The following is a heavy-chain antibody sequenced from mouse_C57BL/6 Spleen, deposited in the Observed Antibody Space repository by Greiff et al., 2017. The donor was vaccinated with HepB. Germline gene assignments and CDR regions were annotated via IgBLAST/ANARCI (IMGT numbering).Heavy chain of an antibody. CDR1: GYTFTDYY. D-gene: IGHD3-2*02. V-gene: IGHV1-19*01. Sequence: VHVKQSGPVLVKPGASVKMSCKASGYTFTDYYMNWVKQSHGKSPEWIGVINPYNGGTSYNQKFKGKATLTVDKSSSTAYMELNSLTSEDSAVYYCARSGDSSGYGFAYWGQGTLVTVSA. CDR3: ARSGDSSGYGFAY. CDR2: INPYNGGT. J-gene: IGHJ3*01.